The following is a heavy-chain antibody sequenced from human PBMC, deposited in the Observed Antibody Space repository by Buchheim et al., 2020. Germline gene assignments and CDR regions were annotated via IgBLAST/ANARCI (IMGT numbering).Heavy chain of an antibody. CDR1: GGSISSYY. CDR2: IYYSGST. J-gene: IGHJ6*02. CDR3: ARGRRQQLAVGDYYYGMDV. V-gene: IGHV4-59*08. Sequence: QVQLQESGPGLVKPSETLSLTCTVSGGSISSYYWSWIRQPPGKGLEWIGYIYYSGSTNNNPTLNSRGHISVDTSKNQFSLELSSVTAADTAVYYCARGRRQQLAVGDYYYGMDVWGQGTT. D-gene: IGHD6-13*01.